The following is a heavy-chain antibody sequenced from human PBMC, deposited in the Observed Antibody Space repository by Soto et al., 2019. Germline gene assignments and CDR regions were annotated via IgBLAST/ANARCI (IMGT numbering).Heavy chain of an antibody. V-gene: IGHV1-3*01. Sequence: QVQLVQSGAVVKKPGASVKVSCKASGYTFTNNAIHWVRQAPGQRLEWLGWLNAGNSNREYSQKFQGRIIMTKDTSASTAYMELSSLRSEDTAVYYCARGYDFVWGSYRSDAFDIWGQGTMVTVSS. D-gene: IGHD3-16*02. CDR3: ARGYDFVWGSYRSDAFDI. J-gene: IGHJ3*02. CDR2: LNAGNSNR. CDR1: GYTFTNNA.